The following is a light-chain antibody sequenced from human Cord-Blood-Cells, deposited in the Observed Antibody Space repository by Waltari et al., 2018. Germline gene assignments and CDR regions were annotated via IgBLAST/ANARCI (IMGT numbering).Light chain of an antibody. V-gene: IGLV2-11*01. CDR1: SSDVGGYNY. J-gene: IGLJ1*01. CDR2: DVS. Sequence: QSALTQPRSVSGSPGQSVTISCTGTSSDVGGYNYVSWYQPHPGKAPKLMIYDVSKRPSGVPDRFSGSKSGNTASLTISGLQAEDEADYYCCSYAGSYCYVFGTGTKVTVL. CDR3: CSYAGSYCYV.